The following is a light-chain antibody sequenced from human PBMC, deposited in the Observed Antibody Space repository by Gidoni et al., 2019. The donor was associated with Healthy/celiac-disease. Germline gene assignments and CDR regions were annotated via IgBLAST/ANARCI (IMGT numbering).Light chain of an antibody. V-gene: IGKV1-5*03. CDR2: KAS. CDR1: QSISSW. CDR3: QQYKIGIT. J-gene: IGKJ3*01. Sequence: IQMTQSPSTLSASVGDRVTITCRASQSISSWLAWYQQKPGKAPKLLIYKASSLESGVPSRCSGSGSGTEFTLTSSSLQPDDFATYYCQQYKIGITFXPXTKVDIK.